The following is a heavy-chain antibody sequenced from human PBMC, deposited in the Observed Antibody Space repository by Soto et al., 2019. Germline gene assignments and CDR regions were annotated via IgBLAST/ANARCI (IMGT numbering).Heavy chain of an antibody. CDR2: TTTDASGA. CDR1: GFTFSSYW. J-gene: IGHJ4*02. D-gene: IGHD2-2*01. Sequence: GGSLRLSCAASGFTFSSYWMHWVRQAPGKGLEWVSQTTTDASGATYADSVKGRFTMSSDNAKNTVYLQMNSLRIEDTAVYYCARDRARYCSSTSCYVFDYWGQGTLVIVSS. CDR3: ARDRARYCSSTSCYVFDY. V-gene: IGHV3-74*01.